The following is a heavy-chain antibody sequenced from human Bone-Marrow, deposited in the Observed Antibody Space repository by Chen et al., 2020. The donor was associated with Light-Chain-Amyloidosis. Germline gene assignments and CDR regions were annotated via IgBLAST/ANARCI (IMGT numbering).Heavy chain of an antibody. CDR2: IFYGDIT. J-gene: IGHJ3*02. CDR3: VRGSSDVKWGVVIRAEAFDI. CDR1: GAPISSSSYY. Sequence: QLQLQESGPGLVEPSETLSLTCTVSGAPISSSSYYWGWIRQSPGKGLEWIGGIFYGDITYYSPSLKSRVSVSADPSKNQVSLELTSLTAGDTAIYYCVRGSSDVKWGVVIRAEAFDIWGQGTTVTVSS. D-gene: IGHD3-3*01. V-gene: IGHV4-39*07.